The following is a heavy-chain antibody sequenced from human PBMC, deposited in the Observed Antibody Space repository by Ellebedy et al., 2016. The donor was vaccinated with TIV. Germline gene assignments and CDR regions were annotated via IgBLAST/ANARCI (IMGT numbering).Heavy chain of an antibody. CDR2: IYHSGST. CDR1: GYSISSGYY. Sequence: SETLSLTXTVSGYSISSGYYWGWIRQPPGKGLEWIGSIYHSGSTYYNPSLKSRVTISVDTSKNQFSLKLSSVTAADTAVYYCARGAPPPGTMVLDYWGQGTLVTVSS. J-gene: IGHJ4*02. V-gene: IGHV4-38-2*02. CDR3: ARGAPPPGTMVLDY. D-gene: IGHD4/OR15-4a*01.